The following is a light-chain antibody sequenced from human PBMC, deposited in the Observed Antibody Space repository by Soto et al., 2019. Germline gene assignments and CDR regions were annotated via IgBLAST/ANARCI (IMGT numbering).Light chain of an antibody. J-gene: IGLJ1*01. V-gene: IGLV1-40*01. Sequence: QSVLTQPPSVSGAPGQRVTISCTGSSSNIGAGYDVHWYQQLPGTAPKLLIYGNSNXPSGVPDRFSGSKSGTSASLAITGLQAEDEADYYCQSYDSSLSGYVFGTGTKGTVL. CDR2: GNS. CDR1: SSNIGAGYD. CDR3: QSYDSSLSGYV.